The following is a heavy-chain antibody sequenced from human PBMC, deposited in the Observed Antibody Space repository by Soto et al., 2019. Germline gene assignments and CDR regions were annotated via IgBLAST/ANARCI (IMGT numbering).Heavy chain of an antibody. V-gene: IGHV3-11*03. J-gene: IGHJ4*02. Sequence: GGSLRLSCAASGFSFSDSYMSWIRQAPGRGLEWLSYIRGDSRDINYADSVRGRFSISRDNARKSLYLQMNSLRVEDTAVYYCARSDGRYWGQGTLVTVSS. CDR3: ARSDGRY. CDR2: IRGDSRDI. CDR1: GFSFSDSY.